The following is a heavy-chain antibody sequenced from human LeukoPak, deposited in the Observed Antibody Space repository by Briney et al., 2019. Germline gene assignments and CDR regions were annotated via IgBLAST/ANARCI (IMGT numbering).Heavy chain of an antibody. CDR2: ISYDGSNK. CDR3: ARAYDTVNDY. CDR1: GFTFSSYG. Sequence: PGGSLRLSCAASGFTFSSYGMHWVRQAPGKGLEWVAVISYDGSNKYYADSVKGRFTISRDNSKNTLYLQMNSLRAEDTAVYYCARAYDTVNDYWGQGTLVTVSS. V-gene: IGHV3-30*03. J-gene: IGHJ4*02. D-gene: IGHD3-22*01.